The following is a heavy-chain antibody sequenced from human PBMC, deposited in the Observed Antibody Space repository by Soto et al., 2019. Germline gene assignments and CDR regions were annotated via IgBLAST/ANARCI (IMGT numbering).Heavy chain of an antibody. CDR1: GGSISRYY. D-gene: IGHD3-10*01. Sequence: SDTLSLTCSVSGGSISRYYWSWIRQPPGKGLEWIGYIYYSGSTNYNPSLKSRVTISVDTSKNQFSLKLSSVTAADTAVYYCARDNMVRAKDYYYYGMDVWGQGTTVTVSS. J-gene: IGHJ6*02. V-gene: IGHV4-59*01. CDR2: IYYSGST. CDR3: ARDNMVRAKDYYYYGMDV.